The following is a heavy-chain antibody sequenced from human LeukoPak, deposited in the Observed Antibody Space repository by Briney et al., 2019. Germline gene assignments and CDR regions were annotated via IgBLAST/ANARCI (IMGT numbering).Heavy chain of an antibody. Sequence: PGGSLRLSCAASGFTFSSYSMNWVRQAPGKGLEWVSSISITSSYKYYADSVKGRFTISRDNAKNSLYLQMNSLRAEDTAVYYCAREIDGDYGGYYYYMDVWGKGTTVTISS. CDR1: GFTFSSYS. CDR3: AREIDGDYGGYYYYMDV. CDR2: ISITSSYK. V-gene: IGHV3-21*01. D-gene: IGHD4-17*01. J-gene: IGHJ6*03.